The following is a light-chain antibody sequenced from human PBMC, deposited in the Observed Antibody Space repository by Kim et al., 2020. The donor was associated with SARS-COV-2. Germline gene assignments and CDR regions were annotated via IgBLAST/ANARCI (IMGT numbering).Light chain of an antibody. Sequence: VALGQTVSSTCQGDSLRSYYATWYQQKPGQAPILVIYGKNNRPSGIPDRFSGSSSGNTASLTITGTQAGDEADYYCNSRDSNDNVVFGGGTKLTVL. V-gene: IGLV3-19*01. CDR3: NSRDSNDNVV. J-gene: IGLJ2*01. CDR1: SLRSYY. CDR2: GKN.